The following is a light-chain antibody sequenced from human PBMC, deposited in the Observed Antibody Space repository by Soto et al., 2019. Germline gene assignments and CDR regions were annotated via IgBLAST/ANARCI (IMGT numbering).Light chain of an antibody. CDR3: QQYSTSPLT. V-gene: IGKV3-20*01. CDR1: QSVRSSH. Sequence: EIVLTQSPGTLSLSPGERATLSCRASQSVRSSHLAWYQQMPGQAPRLLIYGTSNRATGIPDRFSGSRSGTDFTLTISRLEPEDFAVYYCQQYSTSPLTFGGGTKVEIK. CDR2: GTS. J-gene: IGKJ4*01.